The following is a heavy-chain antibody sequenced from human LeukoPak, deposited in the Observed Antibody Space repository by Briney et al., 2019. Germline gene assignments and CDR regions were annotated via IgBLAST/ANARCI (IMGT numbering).Heavy chain of an antibody. CDR3: ARDLLRYFDPGGD. CDR2: IIPIFGTT. Sequence: SVKVSCKASGGTFSSYAIGWVRQAPGQGLEWMGGIIPIFGTTNYAQKFQGRVTITADESTSTAYMELSSLRSEDTAVYYCARDLLRYFDPGGDWGQGTLVTVSS. V-gene: IGHV1-69*13. CDR1: GGTFSSYA. J-gene: IGHJ4*02. D-gene: IGHD3-9*01.